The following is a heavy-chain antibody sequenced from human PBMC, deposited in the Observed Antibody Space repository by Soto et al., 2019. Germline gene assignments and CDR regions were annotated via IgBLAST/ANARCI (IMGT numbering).Heavy chain of an antibody. CDR3: ARDASSWPRPAYYYYGMDV. V-gene: IGHV3-7*03. J-gene: IGHJ6*02. D-gene: IGHD6-13*01. CDR2: IKQDGSEK. Sequence: PGGSLRLSCAASGFTFSSYWMSGVRQAPGKGLEWVANIKQDGSEKYYVDSVKGRFTISRDNAKNSLYLQMNSLRAEDTAVYYCARDASSWPRPAYYYYGMDVWGQGTTVTVSS. CDR1: GFTFSSYW.